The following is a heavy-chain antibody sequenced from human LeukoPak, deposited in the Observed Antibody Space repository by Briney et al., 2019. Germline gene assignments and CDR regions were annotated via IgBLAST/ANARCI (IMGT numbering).Heavy chain of an antibody. V-gene: IGHV4-39*01. CDR1: GFTFSNYRMN. CDR3: ARHYYGSGINWFDP. J-gene: IGHJ5*02. Sequence: PGGSLRLSCAGSGFTFSNYRMNWVRQAPGKGLEWIGSIYNSGSTYYNPSLKSRVTISVDTSKNQFSLNLYSVTAADTAVYYCARHYYGSGINWFDPWGQGTLVTVSS. D-gene: IGHD3-10*01. CDR2: IYNSGST.